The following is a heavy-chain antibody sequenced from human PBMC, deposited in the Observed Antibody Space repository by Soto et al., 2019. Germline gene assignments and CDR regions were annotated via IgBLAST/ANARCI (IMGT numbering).Heavy chain of an antibody. CDR3: VRDELIYDS. CDR2: ISSSSTDI. Sequence: EVQLVESGGGLVKPGGSLRVSCAASGFTFRNFGMNWVRQAPGKGLEWVSSISSSSTDIYYADSVKGRFTTSRDNAKNLLHLHMSSLSVEDTAVYYCVRDELIYDSWGQGTLVSVSS. V-gene: IGHV3-21*02. CDR1: GFTFRNFG. D-gene: IGHD1-26*01. J-gene: IGHJ4*02.